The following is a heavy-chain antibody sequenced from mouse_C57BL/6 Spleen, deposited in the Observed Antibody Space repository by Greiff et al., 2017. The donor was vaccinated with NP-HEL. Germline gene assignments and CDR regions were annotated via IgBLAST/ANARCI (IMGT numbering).Heavy chain of an antibody. D-gene: IGHD1-1*01. CDR2: IYPGSGST. CDR1: GYAFTSYW. Sequence: VQLQQPGAELVKPGASVKMSCQASGYAFTSYWITWVKQRPGQGLAWIGDIYPGSGSTNYNEMFKSKATLTVHTSSSTAYMQLSSLTSEDSAVYYCARSDYYGSRFWGFDVWGTGTTVTVSS. V-gene: IGHV1-55*01. J-gene: IGHJ1*03. CDR3: ARSDYYGSRFWGFDV.